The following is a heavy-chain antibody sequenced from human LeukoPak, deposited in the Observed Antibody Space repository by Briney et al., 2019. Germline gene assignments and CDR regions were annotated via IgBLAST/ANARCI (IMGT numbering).Heavy chain of an antibody. D-gene: IGHD6-13*01. J-gene: IGHJ6*04. CDR1: GGSISSSSYY. CDR2: IYYSGST. Sequence: NASETLSLTCTVSGGSISSSSYYWGWIRQPPGKGLEWIGSIYYSGSTYYNPSLKSRVTISVDTSKNQFSLKLSSVTAADTAVYYCAREPKAAAGTGFDYWGKGTTVTISS. V-gene: IGHV4-39*07. CDR3: AREPKAAAGTGFDY.